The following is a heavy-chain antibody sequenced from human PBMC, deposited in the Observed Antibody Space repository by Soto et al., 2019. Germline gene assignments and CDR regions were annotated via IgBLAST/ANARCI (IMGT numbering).Heavy chain of an antibody. CDR3: ARGPRGYGDYGEFDY. Sequence: SETLSLTCTVSGGSISSGDYYWSLIRQPPGKGLEWIGYIYYSGSTYYNPSLKSRVTISVDTSKNQFSLKLSSVTAADTAVYYCARGPRGYGDYGEFDYWGQGTLVTVSS. V-gene: IGHV4-30-4*01. CDR1: GGSISSGDYY. D-gene: IGHD4-17*01. J-gene: IGHJ4*02. CDR2: IYYSGST.